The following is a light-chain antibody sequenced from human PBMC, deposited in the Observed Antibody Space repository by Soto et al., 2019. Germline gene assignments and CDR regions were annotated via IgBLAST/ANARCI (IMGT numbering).Light chain of an antibody. CDR2: EAA. V-gene: IGLV2-14*01. CDR3: TSYTSASTLV. CDR1: SDDIGANNY. Sequence: QSALTQPASVSGSPGQSITISCTGTSDDIGANNYVSWYQHHPGKAPKILIYEAANRPSGISHRFSGSKSGNTASLTISGLQAEDEADYFCTSYTSASTLVFGGGTKVTAL. J-gene: IGLJ2*01.